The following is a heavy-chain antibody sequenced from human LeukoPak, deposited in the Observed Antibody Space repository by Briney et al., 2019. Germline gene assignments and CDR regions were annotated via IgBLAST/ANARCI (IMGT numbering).Heavy chain of an antibody. J-gene: IGHJ5*02. CDR1: GGSITNSTYY. Sequence: PSETLSLTCSVSGGSITNSTYYWAWVRQPPGKGLEWIGNIFYTGSPYYNPSLKSRVTISVDTSKNQFSLKLSSVTAADTAVYYCARDRGYGGNSSPDNWFDPWGQGTLVTVSS. D-gene: IGHD4-23*01. V-gene: IGHV4-39*07. CDR3: ARDRGYGGNSSPDNWFDP. CDR2: IFYTGSP.